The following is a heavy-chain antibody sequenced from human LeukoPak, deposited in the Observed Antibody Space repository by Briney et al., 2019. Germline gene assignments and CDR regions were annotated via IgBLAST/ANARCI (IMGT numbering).Heavy chain of an antibody. V-gene: IGHV5-51*01. CDR2: ISPGDFDT. J-gene: IGHJ6*02. CDR1: GYSFTSYW. Sequence: GESLKISCKGSGYSFTSYWIAWVRQMPGKGLEWMGIISPGDFDTTYSPSFQGQVTISADKSISTAYLQWSSMKASDTATYYCARRHYDFWSSYSYYGMDVWGQGTTVTVSS. CDR3: ARRHYDFWSSYSYYGMDV. D-gene: IGHD3-3*01.